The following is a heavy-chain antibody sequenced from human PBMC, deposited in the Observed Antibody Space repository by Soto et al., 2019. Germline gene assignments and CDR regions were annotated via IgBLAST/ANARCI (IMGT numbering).Heavy chain of an antibody. D-gene: IGHD1-7*01. CDR2: IYYSGST. CDR3: ASSRDNWNYPRQWFFDY. V-gene: IGHV4-59*01. J-gene: IGHJ4*02. CDR1: GGSISSYY. Sequence: KPSETLSLTCTVSGGSISSYYWSWIRQPPGKGLEWIGYIYYSGSTNYNPSLKSRVTISVDTSKNQFSLKLSSVTAADTAVYYCASSRDNWNYPRQWFFDYWGQGTLVTVSS.